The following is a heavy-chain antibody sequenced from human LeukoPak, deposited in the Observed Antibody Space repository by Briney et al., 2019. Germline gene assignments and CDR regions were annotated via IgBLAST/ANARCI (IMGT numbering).Heavy chain of an antibody. V-gene: IGHV3-30*04. CDR2: ISYDGSNK. J-gene: IGHJ4*02. CDR1: GFTFSSYA. D-gene: IGHD6-13*01. CDR3: ARPVYSSSWYFRD. Sequence: GGSLRLSCAASGFTFSSYAMHWERQAPGKGLEWVAVISYDGSNKYYADSVKGRFTISRDNSKNTLYLQMNSLRAEDTAVYYCARPVYSSSWYFRDWGQGTLVTVSS.